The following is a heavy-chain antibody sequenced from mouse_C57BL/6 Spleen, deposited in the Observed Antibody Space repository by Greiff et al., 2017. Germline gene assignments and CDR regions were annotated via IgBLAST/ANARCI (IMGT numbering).Heavy chain of an antibody. J-gene: IGHJ1*03. V-gene: IGHV1-82*01. CDR3: ARDYGSSWGYFDV. CDR1: GYAFSSSW. Sequence: QVQLQQSGPELVKPGASVKISCKASGYAFSSSWMNWVKQRPGKGLEWIGRIYPGDGDTNYNGKFKGKATLLADKSSSTAYMQLSSLTSEDSAVYCCARDYGSSWGYFDVWGTGTTVTVSS. CDR2: IYPGDGDT. D-gene: IGHD1-1*01.